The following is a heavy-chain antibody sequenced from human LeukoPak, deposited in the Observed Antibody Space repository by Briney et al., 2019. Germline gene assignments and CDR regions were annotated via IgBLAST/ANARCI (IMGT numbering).Heavy chain of an antibody. CDR1: GYSISNGFY. Sequence: SETLSLTCTVSGYSISNGFYRGWIRQPPGKGLEWIGSIYHSGSTYYNPSLKSRVTISVDTSKNQFSLKLNSVTAADTAAYYCACHSGWAGPSEWGQGTLVVVSS. D-gene: IGHD6-19*01. CDR2: IYHSGST. J-gene: IGHJ4*02. CDR3: ACHSGWAGPSE. V-gene: IGHV4-38-2*02.